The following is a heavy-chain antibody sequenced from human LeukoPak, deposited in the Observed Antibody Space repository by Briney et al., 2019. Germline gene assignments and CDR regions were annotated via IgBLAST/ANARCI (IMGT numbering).Heavy chain of an antibody. J-gene: IGHJ4*02. Sequence: GGSLRLSCAASGFTFSSYWMHWVRQAPGKGLEWVSAISGSGGDTYYADSVNGRFTISRDNSKNTLYLQMNSLRAEDTALYYCATSSGWYPKYFDYWGQGTLVTVSS. D-gene: IGHD6-19*01. V-gene: IGHV3-23*01. CDR3: ATSSGWYPKYFDY. CDR2: ISGSGGDT. CDR1: GFTFSSYW.